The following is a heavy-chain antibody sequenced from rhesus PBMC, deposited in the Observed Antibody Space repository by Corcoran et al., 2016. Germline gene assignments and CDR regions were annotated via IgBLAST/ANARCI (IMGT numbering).Heavy chain of an antibody. CDR3: ARAGQRLVPIDY. Sequence: QVQLQESGPGLVKPSETLSLTCAVSGGSFSRDYWGWIRQPPGKGLEWIGYISGRSGSTDYNPSLKSRVTISTDTSKNQFSLKLSSVTAADTAVYYCARAGQRLVPIDYWGQGVLVTVSS. CDR2: ISGRSGST. V-gene: IGHV4-165*01. J-gene: IGHJ4*01. CDR1: GGSFSRDY. D-gene: IGHD6S26*01.